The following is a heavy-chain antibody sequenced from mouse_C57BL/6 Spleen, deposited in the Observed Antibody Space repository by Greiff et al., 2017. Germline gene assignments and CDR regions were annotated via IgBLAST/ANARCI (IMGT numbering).Heavy chain of an antibody. Sequence: VMLVESGPELVKPGASVKISCKASGYAFSSSWMNWVKQRPGKGLEWIGRIYPGDGDTNYNGKFKGKATLTADKSSSTAYMQLSSLTSEDSAVYFCARDRDYVDYWGQGTTLTVSS. V-gene: IGHV1-82*01. CDR2: IYPGDGDT. J-gene: IGHJ2*01. CDR1: GYAFSSSW. D-gene: IGHD3-1*01. CDR3: ARDRDYVDY.